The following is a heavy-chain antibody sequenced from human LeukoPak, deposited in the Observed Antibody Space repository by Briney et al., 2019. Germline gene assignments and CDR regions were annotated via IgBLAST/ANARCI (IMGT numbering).Heavy chain of an antibody. CDR1: GFSCSIYW. CDR2: LKQDGGEK. CDR3: AKPVATADYYGMDV. Sequence: LTGGSLRLSCAAPGFSCSIYWMSWVRQAPGKGLEWVASLKQDGGEKYYVDSVKGRFTISRDNSKNTLYLQMNSLRAEDTALYYCAKPVATADYYGMDVWGQGTTVTVSS. J-gene: IGHJ6*02. D-gene: IGHD5-18*01. V-gene: IGHV3-7*05.